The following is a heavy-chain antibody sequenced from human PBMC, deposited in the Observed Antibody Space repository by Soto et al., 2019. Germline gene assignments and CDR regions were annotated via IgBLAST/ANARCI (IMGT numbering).Heavy chain of an antibody. Sequence: QVQLVQSGAEVKKPGSSVKVSCKASGGTFSNYAISWVRQAPGQGLEWMGGFILFFGTTNYAQKFQGRVTITADESRNTAFMKLSSLRSEDTAVYYCARDLGVERHILYGGGGQQKWFDPWGQGTLVTVSS. D-gene: IGHD3-16*01. J-gene: IGHJ5*02. V-gene: IGHV1-69*01. CDR3: ARDLGVERHILYGGGGQQKWFDP. CDR1: GGTFSNYA. CDR2: FILFFGTT.